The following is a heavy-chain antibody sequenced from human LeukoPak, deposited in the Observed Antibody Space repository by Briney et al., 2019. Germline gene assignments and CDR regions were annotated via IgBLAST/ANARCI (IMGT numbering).Heavy chain of an antibody. Sequence: PGGSLRRSCAASGFTFSSYAMSRVRQAPGKGLEWVSAISGSGGSTYYADSVKGRFTISRDNSKNTLYLQMNSLRAEDTAVYYCATTPYYDILTGYPTGFDYWGQGTLVTVSS. CDR1: GFTFSSYA. D-gene: IGHD3-9*01. J-gene: IGHJ4*02. CDR3: ATTPYYDILTGYPTGFDY. V-gene: IGHV3-23*01. CDR2: ISGSGGST.